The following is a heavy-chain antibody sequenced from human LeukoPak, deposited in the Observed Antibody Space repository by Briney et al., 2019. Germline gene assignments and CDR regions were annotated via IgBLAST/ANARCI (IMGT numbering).Heavy chain of an antibody. Sequence: SVKVSCKASGGTFSSYAISWVRQAPGQGLEWMGGIIPIFGTANYAQKFQSRVTITTDESTSTAYMELSSLRSEDTAVYYCARRAGSGSEGYFDYWGQGTLVTVSS. CDR1: GGTFSSYA. V-gene: IGHV1-69*05. CDR3: ARRAGSGSEGYFDY. CDR2: IIPIFGTA. J-gene: IGHJ4*02. D-gene: IGHD3-22*01.